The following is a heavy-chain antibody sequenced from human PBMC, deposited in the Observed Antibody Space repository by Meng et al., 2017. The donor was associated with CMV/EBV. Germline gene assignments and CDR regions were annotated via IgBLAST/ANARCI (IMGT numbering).Heavy chain of an antibody. D-gene: IGHD5-24*01. J-gene: IGHJ5*02. V-gene: IGHV3-21*01. CDR2: ISSSSSYI. CDR1: GFTFSSYS. Sequence: GESLKISCAASGFTFSSYSMNWVRQAPGKGLEWVSSISSSSSYIYYADSVKGRFTISRDNAKNSLYLQMNSLRAEETAEYYCARDKRFQGWFDPWGQGTLVTVSS. CDR3: ARDKRFQGWFDP.